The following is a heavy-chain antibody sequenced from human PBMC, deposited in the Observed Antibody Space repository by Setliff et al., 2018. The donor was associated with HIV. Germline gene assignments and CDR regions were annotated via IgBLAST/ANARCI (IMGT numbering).Heavy chain of an antibody. CDR1: GYAFTSYH. D-gene: IGHD1-26*01. CDR2: IIPVFGPP. V-gene: IGHV1-69*13. J-gene: IGHJ5*02. CDR3: TTRLSGSYIPNWFDP. Sequence: GASVKVSCKTSGYAFTSYHIHWVRQAPGQGLEWMGGIIPVFGPPDYAEKFQRRLTITADESTNTAYMELIGLKIEDTAVYYCTTRLSGSYIPNWFDPWGQGTLVTVSS.